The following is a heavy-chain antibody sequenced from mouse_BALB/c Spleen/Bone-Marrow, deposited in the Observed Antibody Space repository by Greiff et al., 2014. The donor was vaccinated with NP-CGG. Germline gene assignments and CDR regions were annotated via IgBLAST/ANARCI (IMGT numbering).Heavy chain of an antibody. V-gene: IGHV1-87*01. D-gene: IGHD2-4*01. CDR3: ARGNYEGAMDY. CDR1: GYTFTGYW. Sequence: VQLQQSGAELARPGASVKLSCKASGYTFTGYWMQWVKQRPGQGLEWIGAIYPGDGDTRYTQKFKGKATLTAEKSSSTAYMQLSSLASEDSAVYYCARGNYEGAMDYWGQGTAVTVSP. CDR2: IYPGDGDT. J-gene: IGHJ4*01.